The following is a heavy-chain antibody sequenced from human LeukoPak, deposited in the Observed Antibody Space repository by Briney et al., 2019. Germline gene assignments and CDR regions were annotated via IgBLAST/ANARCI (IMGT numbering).Heavy chain of an antibody. CDR3: AHSFGDSFDY. V-gene: IGHV4-59*08. CDR1: GGSISSYY. CDR2: IYYIGSA. J-gene: IGHJ4*02. Sequence: SETLSLTCTVSGGSISSYYWSWIRQPPGKGLEWIAYIYYIGSANYNPSLKSRITISVDTSKNQFSLKLTSVTAADTAVYYCAHSFGDSFDYWGQGTLVTVSS. D-gene: IGHD2-21*02.